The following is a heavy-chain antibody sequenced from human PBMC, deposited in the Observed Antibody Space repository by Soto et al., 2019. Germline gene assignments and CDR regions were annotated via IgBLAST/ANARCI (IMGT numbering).Heavy chain of an antibody. D-gene: IGHD6-19*01. J-gene: IGHJ4*02. CDR1: SVSLSSSNL. V-gene: IGHV4-4*02. Sequence: SETMSLTCAVSSVSLSSSNLLIWVRQPPGKGLEWIGEIYHSGTTNYNPSLKSRVTISLDKSKNQFSLKLSSVTAADTAVYYCASLIAVANYWGQGTLVTVSS. CDR2: IYHSGTT. CDR3: ASLIAVANY.